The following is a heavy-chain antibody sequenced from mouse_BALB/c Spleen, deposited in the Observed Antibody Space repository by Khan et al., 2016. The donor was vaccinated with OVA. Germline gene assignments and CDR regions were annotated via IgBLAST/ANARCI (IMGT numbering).Heavy chain of an antibody. CDR3: ARSSDGYYPLAD. Sequence: VQLQQSGPELVRPGASVKVSCKASGYAFTTYNIYWVKQSHGKSLEWIGYIDTYNGGTNYNQNFKDKATLNVDKSSSAAYMHLDSLTSEDSALYFCARSSDGYYPLADWGQGTLVTVSA. V-gene: IGHV1S135*01. J-gene: IGHJ3*01. D-gene: IGHD2-3*01. CDR1: GYAFTTYN. CDR2: IDTYNGGT.